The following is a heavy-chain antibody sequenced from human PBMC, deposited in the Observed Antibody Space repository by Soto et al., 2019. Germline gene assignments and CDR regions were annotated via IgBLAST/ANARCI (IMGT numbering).Heavy chain of an antibody. D-gene: IGHD6-13*01. CDR3: ARDLGIAAAPAFDI. CDR1: GYTFTSYG. V-gene: IGHV1-18*01. CDR2: ISAYNGNT. J-gene: IGHJ3*02. Sequence: GASVKVSCKASGYTFTSYGTSWVRQAPGQGLEWMGWISAYNGNTNYAQKLQGRVTMTTDTSTSTAYMELRSLRSDDTAVYYCARDLGIAAAPAFDIWGQGTMVTVSS.